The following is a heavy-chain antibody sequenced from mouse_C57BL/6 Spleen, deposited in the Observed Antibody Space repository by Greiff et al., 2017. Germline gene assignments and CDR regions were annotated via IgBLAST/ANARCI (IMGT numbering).Heavy chain of an antibody. CDR1: GYTFTDYN. CDR2: LHPNTGGP. J-gene: IGHJ3*01. V-gene: IGHV1-18*01. CDR3: ARRHYYDYPWFAY. Sequence: EVQLQQPGPALVKPGASVQISCQASGYTFTDYNMDWVTQSHGQSLEWIGFLHPNTGGPIYNQKFKGKATLTVDKSSSTAYLELRGLTSEDTAVDYCARRHYYDYPWFAYWGQGTLGTVAA. D-gene: IGHD2-4*01.